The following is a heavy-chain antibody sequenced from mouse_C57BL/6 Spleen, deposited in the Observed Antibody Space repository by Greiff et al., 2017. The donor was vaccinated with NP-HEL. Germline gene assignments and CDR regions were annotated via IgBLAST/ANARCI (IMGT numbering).Heavy chain of an antibody. V-gene: IGHV1-55*01. CDR3: ARYYYGSSFPAY. Sequence: VQLQQPGAELVKPGASVKMSCKASGYTFTSYWITWVKQRPGQGLEWIGDIYPGSGSTNYNEKFKSKATLTVDTSSSTAYMQLSSLTSEDSAVYYCARYYYGSSFPAYWGQGTLVTVSA. J-gene: IGHJ3*01. D-gene: IGHD1-1*01. CDR2: IYPGSGST. CDR1: GYTFTSYW.